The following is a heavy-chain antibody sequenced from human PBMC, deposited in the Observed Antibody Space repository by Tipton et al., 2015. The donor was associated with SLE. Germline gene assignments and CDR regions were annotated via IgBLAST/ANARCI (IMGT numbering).Heavy chain of an antibody. CDR3: TRSGPRHNLAFDI. D-gene: IGHD1-14*01. V-gene: IGHV4-34*01. CDR1: RGSFSGYH. Sequence: TLSLTCAIYRGSFSGYHWSWIRQPPGKGPEWIGEINYSGSTNYNPSLKSRVTISVDTSKKQFSLKLSSVTAADTAVYYCTRSGPRHNLAFDIWGQGTMVSVSS. J-gene: IGHJ3*02. CDR2: INYSGST.